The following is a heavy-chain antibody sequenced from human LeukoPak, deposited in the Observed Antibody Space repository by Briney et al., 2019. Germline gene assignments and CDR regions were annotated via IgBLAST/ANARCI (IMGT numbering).Heavy chain of an antibody. V-gene: IGHV3-33*01. CDR1: GFTFSSYG. CDR3: ASAGSGLY. D-gene: IGHD6-19*01. CDR2: IWYDGNNK. J-gene: IGHJ4*02. Sequence: GGSLRLSCAASGFTFSSYGMHWVRQAPGKGLEWVAVIWYDGNNKYYVDSVKGRFTISRDNAKNSLYLQMNSLRDEDTAVYYCASAGSGLYWGQGTLVTVSS.